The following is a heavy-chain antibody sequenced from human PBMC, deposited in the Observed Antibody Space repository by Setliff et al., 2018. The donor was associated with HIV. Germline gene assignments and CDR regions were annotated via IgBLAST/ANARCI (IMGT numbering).Heavy chain of an antibody. D-gene: IGHD3-22*01. Sequence: SETLSLTCTVSGGSISSSSYYWGWIRQPPGKGLEWIGSMYYSGSTYHNPSLKSRVTISADTSKNQFSLNLSSVTAADTAVYYCARDRRTHYYDSSGYSPPLRAFDIWGQGTMVTVSS. CDR1: GGSISSSSYY. V-gene: IGHV4-39*07. CDR2: MYYSGST. J-gene: IGHJ3*02. CDR3: ARDRRTHYYDSSGYSPPLRAFDI.